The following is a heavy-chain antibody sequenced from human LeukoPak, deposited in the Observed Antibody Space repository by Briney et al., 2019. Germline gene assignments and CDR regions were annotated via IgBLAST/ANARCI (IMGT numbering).Heavy chain of an antibody. D-gene: IGHD1-1*01. CDR3: AKTGHNYYFGY. J-gene: IGHJ4*02. V-gene: IGHV3-11*03. CDR2: ISSSSSYT. CDR1: GFTFSDYY. Sequence: GGSLRLSCAASGFTFSDYYMSWIRQAPGKGLEWVSYISSSSSYTNYADSVKGRFTISRDNAKNSLYLQMNSLRAEDTAVYYCAKTGHNYYFGYWGQGTLVTVSS.